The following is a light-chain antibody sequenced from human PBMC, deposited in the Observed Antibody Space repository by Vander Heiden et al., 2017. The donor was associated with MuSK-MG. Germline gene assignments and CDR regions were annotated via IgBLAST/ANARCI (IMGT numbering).Light chain of an antibody. V-gene: IGKV4-1*01. CDR1: QNVLYTSNNGNY. J-gene: IGKJ4*01. CDR2: WAS. Sequence: DIVLTQSPSPLTVSLGGRPTISCKSSQNVLYTSNNGNYLAWYQQKPGQPPKLLIYWASTRESGVPDRFSGSGSGTDFTLTISNLQAEDVAVYYCQQYYSTPLTFGGGTKVEIK. CDR3: QQYYSTPLT.